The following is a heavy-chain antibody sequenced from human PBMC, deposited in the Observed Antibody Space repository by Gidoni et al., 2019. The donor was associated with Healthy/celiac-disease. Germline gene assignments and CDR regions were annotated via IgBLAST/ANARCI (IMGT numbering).Heavy chain of an antibody. CDR3: ARDSSGARGSGWFPMYYYYGMDV. J-gene: IGHJ6*02. CDR2: ISSSGSTI. Sequence: QVQLVESGGGLVKPGGSLRLSCAASGFTFSDYYMSWLRQAPGKGLEWVSDISSSGSTIYYADSVKGRFTISRDNAKNSLYLQMNSLRAEDTAVYYCARDSSGARGSGWFPMYYYYGMDVWGQGTTVTVSS. D-gene: IGHD6-19*01. V-gene: IGHV3-11*01. CDR1: GFTFSDYY.